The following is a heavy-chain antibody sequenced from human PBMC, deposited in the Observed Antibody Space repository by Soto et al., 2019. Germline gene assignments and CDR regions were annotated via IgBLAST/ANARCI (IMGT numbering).Heavy chain of an antibody. V-gene: IGHV3-9*01. CDR1: GFTFDDYA. D-gene: IGHD6-13*01. J-gene: IGHJ3*02. CDR3: AKVLSSRWFQRGFDI. Sequence: GGSLRLSCAASGFTFDDYAMHWVRHAPGKGLEWVSGISWNSGSIGYADSVKGRFTISRDNAKNSLYLQMNSLRAEDTALYYCAKVLSSRWFQRGFDIWGQGTMVTVSS. CDR2: ISWNSGSI.